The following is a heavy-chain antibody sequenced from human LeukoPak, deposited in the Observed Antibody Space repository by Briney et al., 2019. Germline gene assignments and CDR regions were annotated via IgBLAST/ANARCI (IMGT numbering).Heavy chain of an antibody. CDR2: IYYSGST. Sequence: SETLSLNCTVSGGSISSYYWSWIRQPPGKGLEWIGHIYYSGSTNYNPSLKSRVTISVDTSKNQFSLKLSSVTAADTAVYYCARRRDGFQGVYYYYMDVWGKGTTVTVSS. V-gene: IGHV4-59*08. CDR3: ARRRDGFQGVYYYYMDV. D-gene: IGHD3-10*01. CDR1: GGSISSYY. J-gene: IGHJ6*03.